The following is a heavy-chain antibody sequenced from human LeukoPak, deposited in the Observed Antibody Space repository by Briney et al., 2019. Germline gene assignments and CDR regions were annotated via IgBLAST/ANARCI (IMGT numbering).Heavy chain of an antibody. V-gene: IGHV3-74*01. Sequence: PGGSLRLSCAASGFTFSSYWMYWVRQAPGKGPVWVSSIKTDGRITNYADSVKGRFTISRDNAKNTVYLQMNSLRAEDTALYYCARDLGRGNTPFDYWGQGTLVTVSS. D-gene: IGHD3-16*01. CDR1: GFTFSSYW. CDR2: IKTDGRIT. J-gene: IGHJ4*02. CDR3: ARDLGRGNTPFDY.